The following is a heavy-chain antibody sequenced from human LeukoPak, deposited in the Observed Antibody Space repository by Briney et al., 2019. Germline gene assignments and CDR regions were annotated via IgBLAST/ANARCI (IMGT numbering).Heavy chain of an antibody. Sequence: GGSLRLSCAASGFTFTSYAMNWVRQAPGKGLEWVSYISSSGSTIYYADSVKGRFTISRDNAKNSLYLQMNSLRAEDTAVYYCARSNYDYVWGTYYFDYWGQGTLVTVSS. J-gene: IGHJ4*02. CDR3: ARSNYDYVWGTYYFDY. CDR2: ISSSGSTI. CDR1: GFTFTSYA. D-gene: IGHD3-16*01. V-gene: IGHV3-48*03.